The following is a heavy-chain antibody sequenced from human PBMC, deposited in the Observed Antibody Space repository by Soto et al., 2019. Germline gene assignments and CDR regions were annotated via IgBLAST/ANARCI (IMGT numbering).Heavy chain of an antibody. CDR2: ISFDGSNK. CDR3: TMVRGIPAVYYYYAMDV. Sequence: PGGSLRLSCAASGFTFSSYAMHWVRQAPGKGLEWVAVISFDGSNKYYAASVKGRFTISRDNSKNTLYLHMNSLRAEDTAVYYCTMVRGIPAVYYYYAMDVWGQGTTVTVSS. V-gene: IGHV3-30-3*01. J-gene: IGHJ6*02. D-gene: IGHD3-10*01. CDR1: GFTFSSYA.